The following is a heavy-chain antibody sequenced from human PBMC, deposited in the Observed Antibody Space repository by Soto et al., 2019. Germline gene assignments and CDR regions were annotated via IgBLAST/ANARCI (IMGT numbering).Heavy chain of an antibody. CDR2: IFSNDEK. J-gene: IGHJ5*02. Sequence: QVTVKESGPVLVKPTETLTLTCTVSGFSLSNAGLGVSWIRQPPGKALEWLAHIFSNDEKSYSTSLKSRLTISKDTPKSQVVLTMTNMEPVDTATYYCASTYSTSWYWFDPWGQGTLVTVSS. V-gene: IGHV2-26*04. CDR1: GFSLSNAGLG. D-gene: IGHD6-13*01. CDR3: ASTYSTSWYWFDP.